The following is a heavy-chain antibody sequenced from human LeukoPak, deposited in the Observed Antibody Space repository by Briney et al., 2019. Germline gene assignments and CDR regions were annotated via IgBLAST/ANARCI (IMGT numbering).Heavy chain of an antibody. CDR3: ARTQDVTYFYYYMDV. D-gene: IGHD2-21*02. V-gene: IGHV1-18*01. J-gene: IGHJ6*03. CDR2: ISAYSDNT. CDR1: GYTFSFYG. Sequence: RASVKVSCKASGYTFSFYGISWVRQAPGQGLEWMGWISAYSDNTNYAQNLQDRVTMTTDTSTSTAYMGLRSLRSDDTAVYYCARTQDVTYFYYYMDVWGTGTTVTVSS.